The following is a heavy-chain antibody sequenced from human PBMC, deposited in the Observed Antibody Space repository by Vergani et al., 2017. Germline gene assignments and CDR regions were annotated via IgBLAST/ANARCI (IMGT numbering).Heavy chain of an antibody. D-gene: IGHD3-3*01. J-gene: IGHJ4*02. CDR3: ARNLAEWLIYFDY. CDR1: GFTFSYYT. V-gene: IGHV3-48*01. CDR2: ISGGSNTI. Sequence: VQLVESGGGVVQPGRSLRLSCAASGFTFSYYTMNWVRQAPGKGLEWVSYISGGSNTIYYADSVKGRFTISRDNAMNSLYLQMDSLRAEDTAVYYCARNLAEWLIYFDYWGQGALVTVSS.